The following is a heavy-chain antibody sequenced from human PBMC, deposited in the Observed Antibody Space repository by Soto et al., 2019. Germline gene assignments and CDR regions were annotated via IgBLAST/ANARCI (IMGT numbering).Heavy chain of an antibody. J-gene: IGHJ2*01. CDR3: ARKVWGSTSRPDWWYFDL. CDR1: GFTFINYA. D-gene: IGHD3-16*01. Sequence: EVQLLESGGGLVQPGGSLRLSCVGSGFTFINYAMNWVRQTPGKGLEWVSTISGGGDRAFDADTVKGRFTISRDNSKNTVNLQINSLRADDTAVYYCARKVWGSTSRPDWWYFDLWGRGTLVTVSS. CDR2: ISGGGDRA. V-gene: IGHV3-23*01.